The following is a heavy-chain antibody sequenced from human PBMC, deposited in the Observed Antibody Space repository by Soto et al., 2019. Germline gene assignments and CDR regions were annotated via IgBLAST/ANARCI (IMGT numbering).Heavy chain of an antibody. J-gene: IGHJ5*02. V-gene: IGHV6-1*01. CDR1: GDSVSSKTAA. Sequence: PSQTLSLTCAISGDSVSSKTAAWNWIRQSPSRGLEWLGRTYFRSKWYNDYAIPVKSRITINPDTSKNQFSLLLNSVTPEDTAVYYCARVSFDHFVHWFDPWGQGTLVTVSS. CDR3: ARVSFDHFVHWFDP. CDR2: TYFRSKWYN. D-gene: IGHD3-9*01.